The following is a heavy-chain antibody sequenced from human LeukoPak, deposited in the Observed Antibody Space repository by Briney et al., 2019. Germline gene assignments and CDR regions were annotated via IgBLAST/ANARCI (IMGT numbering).Heavy chain of an antibody. Sequence: SETLSLTCTVSGGSISSGSYYWSWIRQPAGKGLEWIGRIYTSGSTNYNPSLKSRVTISVDTSKNQFSLKLSSVTAADTAVYYCARSDPYLRVLGWGFDYWGQGTLVTVSS. CDR3: ARSDPYLRVLGWGFDY. D-gene: IGHD3-16*01. CDR1: GGSISSGSYY. J-gene: IGHJ4*02. CDR2: IYTSGST. V-gene: IGHV4-61*02.